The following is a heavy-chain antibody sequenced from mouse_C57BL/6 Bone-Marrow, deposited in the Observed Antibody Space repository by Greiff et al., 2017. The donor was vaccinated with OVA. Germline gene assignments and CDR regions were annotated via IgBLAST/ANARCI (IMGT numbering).Heavy chain of an antibody. CDR3: ASAYYGYCDV. D-gene: IGHD2-10*01. V-gene: IGHV1-64*01. J-gene: IGHJ1*03. CDR2: IHPNSGST. Sequence: QVQLKQPGAELVKPGASVKLSCKASGYTFTSYWMHWVKQRPGQGLEWIGMIHPNSGSTNYNEKFKSKATLTVDKSSSTAYMQLSSLTSEDSAVYYCASAYYGYCDVWGTGTTVTVSA. CDR1: GYTFTSYW.